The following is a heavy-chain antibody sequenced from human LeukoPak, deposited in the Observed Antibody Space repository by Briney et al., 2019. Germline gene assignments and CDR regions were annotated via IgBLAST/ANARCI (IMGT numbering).Heavy chain of an antibody. V-gene: IGHV3-7*01. D-gene: IGHD3-3*01. CDR3: ARDQPTPPFRFLEWSSPKGLSDY. Sequence: GGSLRLSCAASGFTFSSYWMSWVRQAPGKGLEWVANIKQDGSEKYYVDSVKGRFTISRDNAKNSLYLQMNSLRAEDTAVYYCARDQPTPPFRFLEWSSPKGLSDYWGQGTLVTVSS. CDR1: GFTFSSYW. J-gene: IGHJ4*02. CDR2: IKQDGSEK.